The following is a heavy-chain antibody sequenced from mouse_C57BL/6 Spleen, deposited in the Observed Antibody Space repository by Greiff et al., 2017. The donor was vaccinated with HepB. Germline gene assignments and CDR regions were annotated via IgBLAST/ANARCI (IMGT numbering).Heavy chain of an antibody. CDR2: IDPSDSYT. Sequence: VQLQQPEAELVMPGASVKLSCKASGYTFTSYWMHWVKQRPGQGLEWIGEIDPSDSYTNYNQKFKGKSTLTVDKSSSTAYMQLSSLTSEDSAVYYCARADLLPDYWGQGTTLTVSS. CDR3: ARADLLPDY. V-gene: IGHV1-69*01. J-gene: IGHJ2*01. CDR1: GYTFTSYW. D-gene: IGHD2-1*01.